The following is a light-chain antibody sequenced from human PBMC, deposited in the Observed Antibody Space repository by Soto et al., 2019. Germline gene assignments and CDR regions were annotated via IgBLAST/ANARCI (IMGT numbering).Light chain of an antibody. CDR1: QSVSSC. V-gene: IGKV3-11*01. J-gene: IGKJ5*01. CDR2: DAS. CDR3: QQRRNEPRST. Sequence: EIVLTQSPATLSSSPGEIDTLSCRASQSVSSCLAWYQQKPGQAPRLLIYDASNLATGIPGRFSGSGSETDFTLTISSLEPEDCALYYCQQRRNEPRSTFGPGTRVEIK.